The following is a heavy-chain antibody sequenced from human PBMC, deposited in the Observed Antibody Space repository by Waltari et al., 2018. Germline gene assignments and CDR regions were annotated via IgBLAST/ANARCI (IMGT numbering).Heavy chain of an antibody. CDR2: INDSGST. CDR1: GGSFSGYY. CDR3: ARHGRIRAVALIDY. D-gene: IGHD2-15*01. Sequence: QVQLQQWGAGLMKPSETLSLTCAVYGGSFSGYYWTWIRQPPGKGLEWIGEINDSGSTNYNSSLKTRVSILLDTSKNQFSLKLTSETAADTALYYCARHGRIRAVALIDYWGQGTLVTVSS. V-gene: IGHV4-34*01. J-gene: IGHJ4*02.